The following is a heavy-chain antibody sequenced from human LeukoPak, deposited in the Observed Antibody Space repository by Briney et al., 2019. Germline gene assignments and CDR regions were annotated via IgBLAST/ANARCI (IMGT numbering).Heavy chain of an antibody. J-gene: IGHJ6*02. V-gene: IGHV4-59*01. CDR1: GGSIGSYY. Sequence: SETLSLTCTVSGGSIGSYYWSWIRQPPGKGLEWIGYIYYSGSTNYNPSLKSRVTISVDTSKNQFSLKLSSVTAADTAVYYCARYLHSSWYASSYGMDVWGQGTTVTVSS. D-gene: IGHD6-13*01. CDR2: IYYSGST. CDR3: ARYLHSSWYASSYGMDV.